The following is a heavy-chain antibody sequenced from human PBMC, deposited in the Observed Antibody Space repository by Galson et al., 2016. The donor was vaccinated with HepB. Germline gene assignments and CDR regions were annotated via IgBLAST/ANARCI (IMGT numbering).Heavy chain of an antibody. Sequence: SLRLSCAASGFTFSSYSMNWVRQAPGKGLEWVSSISSRSSYIYYADSVKGRFTISRDNAKNSLYLQMNSLRAEDTAVYYCARGWGRYSSGWYSDDYYFDYWGQGTLVNVSS. CDR2: ISSRSSYI. V-gene: IGHV3-21*01. CDR1: GFTFSSYS. D-gene: IGHD6-19*01. J-gene: IGHJ4*02. CDR3: ARGWGRYSSGWYSDDYYFDY.